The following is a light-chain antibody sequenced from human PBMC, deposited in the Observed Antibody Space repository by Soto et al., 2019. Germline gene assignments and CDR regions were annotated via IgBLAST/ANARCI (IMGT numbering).Light chain of an antibody. Sequence: EIVLTQSPGTLSLSPGEGATLSCRASQSVSSSHLAWYQHKPGQAPRLLIYAASSRATGSPDRFSGGGSGTDFTLTISRLEPEDFAVYYCQHYGSLSWTFGQGTKVDI. J-gene: IGKJ1*01. CDR1: QSVSSSH. CDR2: AAS. CDR3: QHYGSLSWT. V-gene: IGKV3-20*01.